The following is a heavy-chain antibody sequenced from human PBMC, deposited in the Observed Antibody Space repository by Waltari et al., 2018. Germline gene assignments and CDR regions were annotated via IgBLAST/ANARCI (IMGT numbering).Heavy chain of an antibody. Sequence: QLQLQESGPGLVTPSETLSLTCTVSGGSISSSSSYWGWIRQTPGKGLEWIGSIYYSGSTYYNPSLKSRVTISVDTSKNQFSLKLSSVTAADTAVYYCARDLRDIVATISWFDPWGQGTLVTVSS. CDR2: IYYSGST. CDR3: ARDLRDIVATISWFDP. CDR1: GGSISSSSSY. D-gene: IGHD5-12*01. J-gene: IGHJ5*02. V-gene: IGHV4-39*07.